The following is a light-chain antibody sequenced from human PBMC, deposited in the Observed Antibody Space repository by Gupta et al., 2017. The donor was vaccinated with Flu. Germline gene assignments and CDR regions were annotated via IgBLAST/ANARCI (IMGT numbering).Light chain of an antibody. CDR1: RSDIGSNI. J-gene: IGLJ3*02. CDR3: ATWDDTLNRQV. V-gene: IGLV1-44*01. Sequence: QSVLTQPPSASGTPGQRVTISCSVSRSDIGSNIVKWYQQVPGTAPRLLIYDNNKRPLGVPDRVSGSKSGTSASLAISGLQSEDEADYFCATWDDTLNRQVFGGGTKLTVL. CDR2: DNN.